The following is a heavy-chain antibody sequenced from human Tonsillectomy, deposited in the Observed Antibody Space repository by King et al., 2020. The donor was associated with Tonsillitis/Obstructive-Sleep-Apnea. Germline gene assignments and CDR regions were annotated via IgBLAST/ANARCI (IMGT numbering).Heavy chain of an antibody. D-gene: IGHD3-3*01. CDR3: ARGPPDYDFWSGYRWYYYMDV. CDR2: LWFDGSNK. CDR1: GFTFSSYG. V-gene: IGHV3-33*01. J-gene: IGHJ6*03. Sequence: VQLVESGGGVVQPGRSLRLSCAASGFTFSSYGMHWVRQAPGKGLEWVAVLWFDGSNKYYADSVKGRFTISSDNSKNTLYLQINSLRAEDTAVYYLARGPPDYDFWSGYRWYYYMDVWGKGTTVTVSS.